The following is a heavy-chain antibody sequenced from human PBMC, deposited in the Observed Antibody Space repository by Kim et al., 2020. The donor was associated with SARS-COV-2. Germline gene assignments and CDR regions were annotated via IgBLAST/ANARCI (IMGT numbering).Heavy chain of an antibody. J-gene: IGHJ6*02. V-gene: IGHV3-53*01. CDR3: ARVDYYYYGMDV. D-gene: IGHD2-15*01. Sequence: YADSVKGRFTISRDNAKNTLYLQMNSLRAEDTAVYYCARVDYYYYGMDVWGQGTTVTVSS.